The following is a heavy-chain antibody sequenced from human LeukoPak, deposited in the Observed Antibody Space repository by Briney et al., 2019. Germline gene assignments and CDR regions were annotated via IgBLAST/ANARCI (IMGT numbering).Heavy chain of an antibody. CDR1: GGSISGYY. CDR2: IYYSGST. V-gene: IGHV4-59*01. CDR3: ARGNRYYYDSSGYYRLYYFDY. J-gene: IGHJ4*02. Sequence: PSETLSLTCTVSGGSISGYYWTWIRQPPGKGLEWIGYIYYSGSTNYNPSLKSRVTISVDTSKNQFSLKLSSVTAADTAVYYCARGNRYYYDSSGYYRLYYFDYWGQGTLVTVSS. D-gene: IGHD3-22*01.